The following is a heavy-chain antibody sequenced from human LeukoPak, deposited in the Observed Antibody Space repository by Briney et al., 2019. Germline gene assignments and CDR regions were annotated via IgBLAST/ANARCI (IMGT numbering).Heavy chain of an antibody. D-gene: IGHD5-12*01. V-gene: IGHV3-7*01. Sequence: SGGSLRLSCAASGFTFINYCMSWVRQAPGKGLEWVANIKQDGSEKDLVDSVKGRFTISRDNAKNSLYLLMNSLRVEDTAVYYCARRLEGYYYDTDGWGRGTTVTVSS. CDR1: GFTFINYC. CDR2: IKQDGSEK. J-gene: IGHJ6*03. CDR3: ARRLEGYYYDTDG.